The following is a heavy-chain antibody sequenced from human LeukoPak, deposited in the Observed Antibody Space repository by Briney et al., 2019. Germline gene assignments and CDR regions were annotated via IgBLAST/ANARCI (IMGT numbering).Heavy chain of an antibody. CDR3: ARDTYGGNWSLGY. D-gene: IGHD4-23*01. J-gene: IGHJ4*02. V-gene: IGHV1-2*02. Sequence: GASVKVSCKASGFTFTGYYIHWVRQAPGQGPEWMGWVNPNSGGTKYAQKFQGRVSMTSDTSISTAYMELSRLTSDDTAVYYCARDTYGGNWSLGYWGQGTLVTVSS. CDR1: GFTFTGYY. CDR2: VNPNSGGT.